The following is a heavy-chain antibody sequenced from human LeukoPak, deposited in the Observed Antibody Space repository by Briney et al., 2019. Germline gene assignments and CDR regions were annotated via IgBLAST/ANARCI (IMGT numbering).Heavy chain of an antibody. D-gene: IGHD3-22*01. V-gene: IGHV3-21*04. Sequence: GGSLRLSCAASGFTFSSYSMNWVRQAPGKGLEWVSSISSSSSTIYYADSVKGRFTISRDNAKNSLYLQMNSLRAEDTAVYYCARLPYYYDSSGYRNYYYYMTSGAKGPRSPSP. CDR2: ISSSSSTI. CDR3: ARLPYYYDSSGYRNYYYYMTS. CDR1: GFTFSSYS. J-gene: IGHJ6*03.